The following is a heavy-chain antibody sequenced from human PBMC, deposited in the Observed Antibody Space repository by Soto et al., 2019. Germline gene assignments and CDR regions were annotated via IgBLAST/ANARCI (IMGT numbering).Heavy chain of an antibody. CDR1: GGSISGGAYY. Sequence: QVQLQESGPGLVKPSQTLSLTCTVSGGSISGGAYYWSWIRQHPGTGLARIGSLYYRGRTYYHPSPTSRISMVLDTSKSEFSVKLSSVTAADTAVYYCARTLGGVTTKWALFWFDPCGQGTLVTVSS. V-gene: IGHV4-31*03. CDR2: LYYRGRT. CDR3: ARTLGGVTTKWALFWFDP. D-gene: IGHD4-17*01. J-gene: IGHJ5*02.